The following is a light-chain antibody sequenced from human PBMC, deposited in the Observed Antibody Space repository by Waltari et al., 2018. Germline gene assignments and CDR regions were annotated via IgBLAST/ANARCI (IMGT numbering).Light chain of an antibody. Sequence: DIVMTQSPDSLAVSLGERATINCQSSQSVLSRYNNRNNLTWYQQKPGQPPQLRIYSASTRESGVPDRFSGSVSGTEVTRTISSLHAEDVAIYYCQQYLRSPFTFGPGTKVDIK. V-gene: IGKV4-1*01. CDR1: QSVLSRYNNRNN. CDR3: QQYLRSPFT. CDR2: SAS. J-gene: IGKJ3*01.